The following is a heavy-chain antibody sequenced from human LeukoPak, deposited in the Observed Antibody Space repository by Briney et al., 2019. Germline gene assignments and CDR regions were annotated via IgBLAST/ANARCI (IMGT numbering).Heavy chain of an antibody. D-gene: IGHD3-10*01. V-gene: IGHV3-23*01. CDR1: GFTFSTYA. Sequence: PGGSLRLSCGASGFTFSTYAMSWARHPPGKGLEEVSVIRDIGSNTNYADSVKGSFTISRDNSTNTLYLQMSSLRAEDTAVYHCAKDQGYYYGSGSYYDYWGQGTLVTVSS. J-gene: IGHJ4*02. CDR3: AKDQGYYYGSGSYYDY. CDR2: IRDIGSNT.